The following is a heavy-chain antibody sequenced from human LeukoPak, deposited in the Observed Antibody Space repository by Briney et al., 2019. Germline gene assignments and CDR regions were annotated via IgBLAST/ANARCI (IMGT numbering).Heavy chain of an antibody. CDR2: ISAYNGNT. Sequence: ASVKVSCKASGYTFTSYGISWVRQAPGQGLEWMGWISAYNGNTNYAQKLQGRVTMTTDTSTSTAYKELRSLRSDDTAVYYCARRGYSGYDYRVYDYWGQGTLVTVSS. D-gene: IGHD5-12*01. J-gene: IGHJ4*02. CDR1: GYTFTSYG. CDR3: ARRGYSGYDYRVYDY. V-gene: IGHV1-18*01.